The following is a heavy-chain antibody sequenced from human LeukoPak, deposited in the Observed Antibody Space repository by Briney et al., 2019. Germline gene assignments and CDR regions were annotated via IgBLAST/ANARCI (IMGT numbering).Heavy chain of an antibody. CDR3: ARARTENWFDP. J-gene: IGHJ5*02. CDR1: GGTFSSYA. V-gene: IGHV1-69*05. Sequence: SVKVSCKASGGTFSSYAISWVRQAPAQGLEWMGRIIPICGTANYAQKYQGRVTITTDESTSTAYMELSSLRSEDTAVYYCARARTENWFDPWGQGTLVTVSS. D-gene: IGHD1-14*01. CDR2: IIPICGTA.